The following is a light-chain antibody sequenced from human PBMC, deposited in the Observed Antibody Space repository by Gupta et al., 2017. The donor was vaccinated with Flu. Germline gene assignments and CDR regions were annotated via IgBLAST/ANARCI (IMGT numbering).Light chain of an antibody. CDR2: DSS. J-gene: IGKJ1*01. Sequence: EIVMTQSPATVSVSPGERVTLSCRASQSVSGALAWYQQKPGQAPRLLIYDSSTRATGVPARFSGSGSGTEFTLTISSLQSEDFAAYHCQQYHDWPRTFGQGTKVEMK. CDR1: QSVSGA. CDR3: QQYHDWPRT. V-gene: IGKV3-15*01.